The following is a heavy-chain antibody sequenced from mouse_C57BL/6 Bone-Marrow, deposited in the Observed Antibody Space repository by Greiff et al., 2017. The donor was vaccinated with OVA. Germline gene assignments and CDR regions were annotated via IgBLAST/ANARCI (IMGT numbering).Heavy chain of an antibody. Sequence: EVNLVASGGGLVKPGGSLKLSCAASGFPFSSYAMSWVRPTPEKRLEWVATISDGGSYSYYPDNVKGRFTTSRDNAKNNQYLQMSHLKSEDTAMYYCARGLGRAMDYWGQGTSVTVSA. CDR3: ARGLGRAMDY. D-gene: IGHD4-1*01. V-gene: IGHV5-4*03. CDR1: GFPFSSYA. J-gene: IGHJ4*01. CDR2: ISDGGSYS.